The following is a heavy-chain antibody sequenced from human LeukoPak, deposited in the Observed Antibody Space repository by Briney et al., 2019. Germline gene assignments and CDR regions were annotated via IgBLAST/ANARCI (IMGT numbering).Heavy chain of an antibody. CDR2: ISSSSSYI. CDR1: GFTFSSYS. J-gene: IGHJ4*02. D-gene: IGHD5-18*01. V-gene: IGHV3-21*01. Sequence: GGSLRLSCAASGFTFSSYSMNWVRQAPGKGLEWVSSISSSSSYICYADSVKGRFTISRDNAKNSLYLQMNSLRAEDTAVYYCARALDSYGYFDYWGQGTLVTVSS. CDR3: ARALDSYGYFDY.